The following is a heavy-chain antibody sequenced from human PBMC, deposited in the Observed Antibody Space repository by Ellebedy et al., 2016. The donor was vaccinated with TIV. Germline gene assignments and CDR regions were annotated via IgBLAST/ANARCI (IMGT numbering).Heavy chain of an antibody. J-gene: IGHJ5*02. CDR3: ASAYGDYVYWFDP. CDR1: GGSISPYY. CDR2: ISYSGST. D-gene: IGHD4-17*01. V-gene: IGHV4-59*12. Sequence: MPSETLSLTCTVSGGSISPYYWSRTRQPPGKGLEWIGYISYSGSTNYNPSLKSRVTISVDTSKNQFSLKLSSVTAADTAVYYCASAYGDYVYWFDPWGQGTLVTVSS.